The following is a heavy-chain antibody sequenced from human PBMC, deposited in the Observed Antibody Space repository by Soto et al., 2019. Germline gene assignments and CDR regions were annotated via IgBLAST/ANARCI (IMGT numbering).Heavy chain of an antibody. CDR1: GGSFSGYY. CDR3: ATMRADTAMVSQRGGFDY. Sequence: TSETLSLTCAVYGGSFSGYYWSWIRQPPGKGLEWVGEINHSGSTNYNPSLKSRVTISVDTSKNQFSLKLSSVTAADTAVYYCATMRADTAMVSQRGGFDYWGQETLVTVSS. V-gene: IGHV4-34*01. CDR2: INHSGST. D-gene: IGHD5-18*01. J-gene: IGHJ4*02.